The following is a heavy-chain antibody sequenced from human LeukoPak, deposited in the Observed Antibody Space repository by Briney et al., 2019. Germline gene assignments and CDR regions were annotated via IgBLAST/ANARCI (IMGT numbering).Heavy chain of an antibody. CDR1: GFTFSSYA. J-gene: IGHJ4*02. Sequence: GGSLRLSCAASGFTFSSYAMSWVRLAPGKGLEWVSGVSGSGSSTYYANSVKGRFTISRDNSKNTLFLQMNSLRAEDTAVYYCAKPLWFGELGGFDYWGQGTLVTVSS. CDR3: AKPLWFGELGGFDY. CDR2: VSGSGSST. D-gene: IGHD3-10*01. V-gene: IGHV3-23*01.